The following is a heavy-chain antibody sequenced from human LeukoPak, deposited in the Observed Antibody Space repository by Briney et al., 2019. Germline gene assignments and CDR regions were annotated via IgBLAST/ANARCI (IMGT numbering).Heavy chain of an antibody. CDR3: AREQNDSGGYNFDY. V-gene: IGHV4-34*01. CDR2: INHSGST. J-gene: IGHJ4*02. Sequence: SETLSLTCAVYGGSFSGYYWSWIRQPPGKGLEWIGEINHSGSTNYNPSLKSRVTISVDTSKNQFSLKLSSVTAADTAVYYCAREQNDSGGYNFDYWGQGTLVTVSS. D-gene: IGHD3-22*01. CDR1: GGSFSGYY.